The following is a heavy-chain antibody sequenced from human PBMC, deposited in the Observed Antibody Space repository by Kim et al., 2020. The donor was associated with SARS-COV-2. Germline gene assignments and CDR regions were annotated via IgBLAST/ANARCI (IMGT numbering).Heavy chain of an antibody. D-gene: IGHD5-18*01. V-gene: IGHV4-39*01. Sequence: PSLRSRVTLSVDTSKNPFSLKLTSVTAADTAVYYCARQGYSYGRNYFDYWGQGTLVTVYS. CDR3: ARQGYSYGRNYFDY. J-gene: IGHJ4*02.